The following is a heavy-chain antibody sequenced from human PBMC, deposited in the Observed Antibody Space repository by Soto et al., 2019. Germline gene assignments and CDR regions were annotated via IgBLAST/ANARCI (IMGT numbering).Heavy chain of an antibody. J-gene: IGHJ6*03. V-gene: IGHV1-8*01. D-gene: IGHD6-19*01. CDR1: GYTFTSCD. CDR3: ARSSGGSGWTYYYYYYMDV. CDR2: MNPNSGNT. Sequence: GVSVKVSCKASGYTFTSCDIRWVRQATGQGLEWMGWMNPNSGNTGYAQKFQGRVTMTRNTSISTAYMELSSLRSEDTAVYYCARSSGGSGWTYYYYYYMDVWGKGTTVTVSS.